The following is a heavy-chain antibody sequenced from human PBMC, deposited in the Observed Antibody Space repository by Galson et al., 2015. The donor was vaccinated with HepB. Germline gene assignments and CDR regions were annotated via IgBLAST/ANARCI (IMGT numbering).Heavy chain of an antibody. CDR3: ATTKFGSGAYWTFDI. J-gene: IGHJ3*02. V-gene: IGHV3-48*04. Sequence: SLRLSCAASDSTFSSYTMNWVRQTPGKGLQWLSYISTNGAPIHYADSVQGRFTIARDNAKNTMWLQMNSLRAEDTAVYYCATTKFGSGAYWTFDIWGQGTLVTVSS. CDR1: DSTFSSYT. D-gene: IGHD4/OR15-4a*01. CDR2: ISTNGAPI.